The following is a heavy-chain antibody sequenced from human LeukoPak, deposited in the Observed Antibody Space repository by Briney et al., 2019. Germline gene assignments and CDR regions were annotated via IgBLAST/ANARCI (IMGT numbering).Heavy chain of an antibody. D-gene: IGHD3-22*01. CDR3: ARTTYYDSSGYAY. V-gene: IGHV4-34*01. Sequence: SETLSLTCAVYGGSFSGYYWSWIRQPPGKGLEWIGEINHSGSTNYNPSLKSRVTISVDTSKNQFSLELSSVTAADTAVYYCARTTYYDSSGYAYWGQGTLVTVSS. CDR1: GGSFSGYY. J-gene: IGHJ4*02. CDR2: INHSGST.